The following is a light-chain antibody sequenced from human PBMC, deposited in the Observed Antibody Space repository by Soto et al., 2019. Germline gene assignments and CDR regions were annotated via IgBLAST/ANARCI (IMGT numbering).Light chain of an antibody. Sequence: QSALTQPASVSGSPGQSITISCTGSYNLVSWYQQHPGKAPKLMIYEGSNRPSGVSNRFSGSKSGNTASLTISGLQAEDEADYYCSSYVGAVVFGGGTKVTV. CDR2: EGS. V-gene: IGLV2-23*01. CDR3: SSYVGAVV. CDR1: SYNL. J-gene: IGLJ2*01.